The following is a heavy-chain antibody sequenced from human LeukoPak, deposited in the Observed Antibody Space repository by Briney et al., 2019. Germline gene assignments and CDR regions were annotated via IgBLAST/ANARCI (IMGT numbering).Heavy chain of an antibody. Sequence: ASVKVSCKASGYTFTGYYMHWVRQAPGQGLEWMGWINPNSGGTNYAQKFQGRVTMTRDTSISTAYMELSRLRSDDTAVYYCARVPLYYYDSSGYYGYWGQGTLVTASS. J-gene: IGHJ4*02. V-gene: IGHV1-2*02. CDR3: ARVPLYYYDSSGYYGY. D-gene: IGHD3-22*01. CDR2: INPNSGGT. CDR1: GYTFTGYY.